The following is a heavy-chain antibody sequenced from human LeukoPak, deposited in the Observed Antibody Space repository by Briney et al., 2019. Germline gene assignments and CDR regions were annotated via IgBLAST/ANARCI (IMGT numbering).Heavy chain of an antibody. J-gene: IGHJ3*02. CDR3: ARWTTYYDFWGGYLPDAFDI. V-gene: IGHV1-69*05. D-gene: IGHD3-3*01. CDR1: GGTFSSYA. Sequence: GASVKVSCKASGGTFSSYAISWVRQAPGQGLEWMGGIIPIFGTANYAQKFQGRVTITTDESTSTAYMELSSLRSEDTAVYYCARWTTYYDFWGGYLPDAFDIWGQGTMVTVSS. CDR2: IIPIFGTA.